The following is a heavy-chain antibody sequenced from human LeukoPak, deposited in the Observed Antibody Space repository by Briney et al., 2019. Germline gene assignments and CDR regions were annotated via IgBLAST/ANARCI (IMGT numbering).Heavy chain of an antibody. CDR2: ISGSGGST. D-gene: IGHD1-26*01. CDR1: GFTFSSYA. J-gene: IGHJ4*02. V-gene: IGHV3-23*01. CDR3: AKDQPPYIVGATFDY. Sequence: PGGSLRLPCAASGFTFSSYAMSWVRQAPGKGLEWVSAISGSGGSTYYADSVKGRFTISRDNSKNTLYLQMNSLRAEDTAVYYCAKDQPPYIVGATFDYWGQGTLVTVSS.